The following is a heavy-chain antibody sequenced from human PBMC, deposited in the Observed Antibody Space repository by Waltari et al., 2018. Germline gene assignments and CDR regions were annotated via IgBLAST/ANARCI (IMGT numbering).Heavy chain of an antibody. D-gene: IGHD2-21*01. V-gene: IGHV4-59*01. Sequence: QVQLQESGPGLVKPSETLSLSCTVSGASLTTSYWSWIRRPPGKGLEYIGYSHDRVDTNYSPSLRSRVSMSLDTSKNQFSLKISSVTAADSAVYYCARVHGSESPLAWGTDVWGQGTAVTVSS. CDR3: ARVHGSESPLAWGTDV. CDR1: GASLTTSY. J-gene: IGHJ6*02. CDR2: SHDRVDT.